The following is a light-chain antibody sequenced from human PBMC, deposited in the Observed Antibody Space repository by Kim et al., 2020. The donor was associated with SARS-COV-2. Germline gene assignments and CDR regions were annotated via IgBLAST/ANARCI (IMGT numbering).Light chain of an antibody. CDR2: EVS. CDR1: SRDCGNYNL. J-gene: IGLJ3*02. V-gene: IGLV2-23*02. CDR3: CSYAGSSTFVV. Sequence: QSITISCTGTSRDCGNYNLVSWYQQRPGKAPKLIIFEVSKRPSGVSNRFSGSKSGDTASLTISGLQAEDESDYYCCSYAGSSTFVVFGGGTQLTVL.